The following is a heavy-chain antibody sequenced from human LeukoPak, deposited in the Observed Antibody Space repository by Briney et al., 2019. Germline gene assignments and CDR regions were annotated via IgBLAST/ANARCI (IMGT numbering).Heavy chain of an antibody. J-gene: IGHJ3*02. V-gene: IGHV4-59*12. CDR3: AREPLRWGSSWRDAFDI. CDR2: IYYSGST. D-gene: IGHD6-13*01. CDR1: GGSISSYY. Sequence: SETLSLTCTVSGGSISSYYWSWIRQPPGKGLEWIGYIYYSGSTYYNPSLKSRVTISVDTSKNQFSLKLSSVTAADTAVYYCAREPLRWGSSWRDAFDIWGQGTMVTVSS.